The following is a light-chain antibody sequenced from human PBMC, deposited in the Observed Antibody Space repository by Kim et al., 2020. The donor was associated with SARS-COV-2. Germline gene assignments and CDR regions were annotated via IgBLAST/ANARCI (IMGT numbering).Light chain of an antibody. V-gene: IGLV4-69*01. CDR1: SGRSGYP. CDR3: QTWDTGWV. Sequence: GASVKLTCTLGSGRSGYPIAWHQQQPEKGPRYLMKLNSDGSHSKGDGIPDRFSASSSGAERYLTISSLQSEDEADYYCQTWDTGWVFGGGTQLTVL. CDR2: LNSDGSH. J-gene: IGLJ3*02.